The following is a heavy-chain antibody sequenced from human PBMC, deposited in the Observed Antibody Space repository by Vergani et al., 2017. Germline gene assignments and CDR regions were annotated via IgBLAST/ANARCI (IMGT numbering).Heavy chain of an antibody. D-gene: IGHD2-15*01. J-gene: IGHJ3*01. V-gene: IGHV4-61*02. CDR3: ARRSGGYYSGGKVHPLRKAFDV. CDR2: ISASGNA. Sequence: QVQLQASGPGRVKPSQTLSLTCTLSGGSISAGYYFWSWIRQPAGKGLEWLGHISASGNASHSPSLKTLVSMSVDTSKNQFSLTVTSVTAADTAIYFCARRSGGYYSGGKVHPLRKAFDVWGHGTVVTVSS. CDR1: GGSISAGYYF.